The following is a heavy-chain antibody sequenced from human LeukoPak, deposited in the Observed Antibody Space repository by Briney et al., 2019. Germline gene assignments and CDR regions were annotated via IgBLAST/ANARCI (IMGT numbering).Heavy chain of an antibody. CDR1: GGSFSGYY. D-gene: IGHD2-15*01. CDR3: ARGPSKGYCSGGSCFRYYYYGMDV. V-gene: IGHV4-34*01. Sequence: PSETLSLTCAVYGGSFSGYYWSWIRQPPGKGLEWIGEINHSGSTNYNPSLKSRVTISVDTSKNQFSLKLSSVTAADTAVYYCARGPSKGYCSGGSCFRYYYYGMDVWGKGTTVTASS. J-gene: IGHJ6*04. CDR2: INHSGST.